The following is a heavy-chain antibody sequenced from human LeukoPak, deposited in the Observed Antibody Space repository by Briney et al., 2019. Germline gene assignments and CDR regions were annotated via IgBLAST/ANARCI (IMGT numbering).Heavy chain of an antibody. CDR3: QTYYYDTSGYYYIDQ. V-gene: IGHV3-49*04. J-gene: IGHJ4*02. CDR1: GFTFCDYA. Sequence: GRTLRLSCTPSGFTFCDYAMSWVRQAPGNGLEWVGFIRSKAYGGTTEYAASVKGRFTISRDDSKSIAYLQMNSLKTEDTAVYSCQTYYYDTSGYYYIDQWGQGTLVTVSS. D-gene: IGHD3-22*01. CDR2: IRSKAYGGTT.